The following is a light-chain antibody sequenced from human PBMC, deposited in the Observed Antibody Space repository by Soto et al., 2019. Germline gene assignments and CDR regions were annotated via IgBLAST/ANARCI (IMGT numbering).Light chain of an antibody. Sequence: EIVMTQSRAAVSVSPGERATLSCRASQSVTSNLAWYQQKPGQAPRLLIYGASTRATDFPARFSGSGSGAEFTLTISSLEPEDFAEYHCQQYNNWPQTFGQGTKVDIK. CDR1: QSVTSN. J-gene: IGKJ1*01. V-gene: IGKV3-15*01. CDR2: GAS. CDR3: QQYNNWPQT.